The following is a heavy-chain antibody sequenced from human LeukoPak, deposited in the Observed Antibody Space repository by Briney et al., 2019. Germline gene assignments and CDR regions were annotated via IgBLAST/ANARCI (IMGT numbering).Heavy chain of an antibody. V-gene: IGHV1-46*01. J-gene: IGHJ4*02. CDR2: INPSGGST. CDR1: GYTFTSYY. D-gene: IGHD4-23*01. CDR3: ARGRSDYGGNFYFDY. Sequence: ASVKVSCKASGYTFTSYYMHWVRQAPGQGLEWMGVINPSGGSTSYAQKFQGRVTMTRDTSTSTVYMELSSLRSEDTAVYYCARGRSDYGGNFYFDYWGQGTLVTVSS.